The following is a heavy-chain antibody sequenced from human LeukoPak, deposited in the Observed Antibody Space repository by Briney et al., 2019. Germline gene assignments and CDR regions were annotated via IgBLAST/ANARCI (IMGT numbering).Heavy chain of an antibody. J-gene: IGHJ6*02. CDR1: GGSISSGGYY. D-gene: IGHD2-2*01. Sequence: SQTLSPTCTVSGGSISSGGYYWSWIRQHPGKGLEWIGYIYYSGSTYYNPSLKSRVTISVDTSKNQFSLKLSSVTAADTAVYYCARDRVVVVPAASAQYYYGMDVWGQGTTVTVSS. CDR2: IYYSGST. CDR3: ARDRVVVVPAASAQYYYGMDV. V-gene: IGHV4-31*03.